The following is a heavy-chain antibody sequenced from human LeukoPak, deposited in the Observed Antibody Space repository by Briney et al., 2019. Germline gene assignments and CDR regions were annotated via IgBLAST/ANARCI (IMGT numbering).Heavy chain of an antibody. CDR3: ARHITMVRGYLAQTRYNWFDP. Sequence: SETLSLTCTVSGGSISSSYYYWGWIRQPPGKGLEWIGSIYYSGSTYYNPSLKSRVTISVDTSKNQFSLKLSSVTAADTVVYYCARHITMVRGYLAQTRYNWFDPWGQGTLVTVSS. J-gene: IGHJ5*02. CDR2: IYYSGST. CDR1: GGSISSSYYY. D-gene: IGHD3-10*01. V-gene: IGHV4-39*01.